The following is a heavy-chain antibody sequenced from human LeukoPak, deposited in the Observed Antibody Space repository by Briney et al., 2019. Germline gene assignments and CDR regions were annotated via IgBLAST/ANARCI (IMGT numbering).Heavy chain of an antibody. CDR1: GFTFSNAW. V-gene: IGHV3-15*01. CDR3: TTPPLYCSSTSCYLGYYYYYMDV. CDR2: IKSKTDGGTT. D-gene: IGHD2-2*01. J-gene: IGHJ6*03. Sequence: GGSLRLSCAASGFTFSNAWMSWVRQAPGKGLEWVGRIKSKTDGGTTDYAAPVKGRFTISRDDSKNTLYLQMNSLKTEDTAVYYCTTPPLYCSSTSCYLGYYYYYMDVWGKGTTVTVSS.